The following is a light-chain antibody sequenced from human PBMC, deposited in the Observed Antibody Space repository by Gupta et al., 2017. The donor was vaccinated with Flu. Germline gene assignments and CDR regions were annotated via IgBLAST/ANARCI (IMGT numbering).Light chain of an antibody. CDR3: SSYAGSNNYV. Sequence: QSALTQPPSASGPPGQPVAISCTGTSSDVGGYNYVSWYQQHPGKAPQLMIYEVSKRPSGVPDRFSGSKSGNTASLTVSGLQAEDEADYYCSSYAGSNNYVFGTGTKVTVL. V-gene: IGLV2-8*01. J-gene: IGLJ1*01. CDR1: SSDVGGYNY. CDR2: EVS.